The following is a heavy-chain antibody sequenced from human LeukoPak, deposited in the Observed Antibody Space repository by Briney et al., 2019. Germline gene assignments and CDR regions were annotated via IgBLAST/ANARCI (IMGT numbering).Heavy chain of an antibody. CDR3: AKRPTTVTTFGRDY. CDR2: ISGSGAST. D-gene: IGHD4-17*01. Sequence: GGSLRLSCAASGFTFDSFAMRWVRQAPGKGLEWLSAISGSGASTYYGDSVKGRFTISRDNSRDTLYLQMDSLRAEDTAVYYCAKRPTTVTTFGRDYWGQGTLVTVSS. CDR1: GFTFDSFA. J-gene: IGHJ4*02. V-gene: IGHV3-23*01.